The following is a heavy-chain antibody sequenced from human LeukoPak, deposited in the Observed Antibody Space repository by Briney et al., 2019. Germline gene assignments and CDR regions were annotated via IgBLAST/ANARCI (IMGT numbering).Heavy chain of an antibody. CDR3: ARVDAYSSMDY. V-gene: IGHV4-39*07. CDR2: IYYSGST. D-gene: IGHD6-13*01. J-gene: IGHJ4*02. Sequence: WVRQAPGKGLEWIGSIYYSGSTYYNPSLKSRVTISVDTSKNQFSLKLSSVTAADTAVYYCARVDAYSSMDYWGQGTLVTVSS.